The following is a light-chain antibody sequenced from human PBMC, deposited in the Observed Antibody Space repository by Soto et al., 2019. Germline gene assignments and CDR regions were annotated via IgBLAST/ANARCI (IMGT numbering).Light chain of an antibody. CDR2: DAS. J-gene: IGKJ2*01. Sequence: DIQMTQSPSSLSASVGDRVTITCQASQDISNNLHWYQVKPGKAPKLLIYDASNLETGVPSRFSGSGSGTAFTFTINRLEPEDVATYYCQQYDDLPRTFGQGTKLQVK. CDR3: QQYDDLPRT. V-gene: IGKV1-33*01. CDR1: QDISNN.